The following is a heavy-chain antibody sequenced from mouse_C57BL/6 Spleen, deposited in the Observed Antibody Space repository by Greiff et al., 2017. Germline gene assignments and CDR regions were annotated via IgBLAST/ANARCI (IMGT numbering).Heavy chain of an antibody. D-gene: IGHD1-1*01. Sequence: VQLQQSGPELVKPGASVKISCKASGYAFSSSWMNWVKQRPGKGLEWIGRIYPGDGDTNYNGKFKGKATLTADKSSSTAYMQLSSLTSEDSAVYFCDTTVVATEYFDVWGTGTTVTVSS. CDR3: DTTVVATEYFDV. CDR1: GYAFSSSW. CDR2: IYPGDGDT. J-gene: IGHJ1*03. V-gene: IGHV1-82*01.